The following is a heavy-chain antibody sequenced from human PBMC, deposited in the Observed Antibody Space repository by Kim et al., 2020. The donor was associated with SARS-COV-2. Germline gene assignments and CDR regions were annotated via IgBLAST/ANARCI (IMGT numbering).Heavy chain of an antibody. V-gene: IGHV3-7*01. D-gene: IGHD3-22*01. CDR1: GFTFSSYW. J-gene: IGHJ4*02. CDR3: ARAYITMIVEPLLYYFDY. CDR2: IKQDGSEK. Sequence: GGSLRLSCAASGFTFSSYWMSWVRQAPGKGLEWVANIKQDGSEKYYVDSVKGRFTISRDNAKNSLYLQMNSLRAEDTAVYYCARAYITMIVEPLLYYFDYWGQGTLVTVSS.